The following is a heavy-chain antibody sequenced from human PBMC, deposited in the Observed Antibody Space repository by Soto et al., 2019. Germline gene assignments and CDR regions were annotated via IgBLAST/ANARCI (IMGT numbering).Heavy chain of an antibody. D-gene: IGHD2-21*02. CDR2: IIPIFGTA. Sequence: SVKVSCKASGGTFSSYAISWVRQAPGQGLEWMGGIIPIFGTANYAQKFQGRVTITADESTSTAYMELSSLRSEDTAVYYCARAEYGGNLHYYGMDVWGQGTTVTVS. CDR3: ARAEYGGNLHYYGMDV. CDR1: GGTFSSYA. V-gene: IGHV1-69*13. J-gene: IGHJ6*02.